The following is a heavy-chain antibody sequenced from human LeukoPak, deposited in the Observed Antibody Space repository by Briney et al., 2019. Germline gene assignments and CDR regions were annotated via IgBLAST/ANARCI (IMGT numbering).Heavy chain of an antibody. D-gene: IGHD6-19*01. V-gene: IGHV3-7*04. CDR1: GFTFSSYW. J-gene: IGHJ6*03. CDR2: IQQDGSQK. Sequence: GGSLRLSCAASGFTFSSYWMSWVRQAPGKGLEWVANIQQDGSQKYYVDSAKGRFTISRDNAKNSLYLQMNSLRAEDTAVYYCARAVADSLYYYYYYMDVWGKGTTVTVSS. CDR3: ARAVADSLYYYYYYMDV.